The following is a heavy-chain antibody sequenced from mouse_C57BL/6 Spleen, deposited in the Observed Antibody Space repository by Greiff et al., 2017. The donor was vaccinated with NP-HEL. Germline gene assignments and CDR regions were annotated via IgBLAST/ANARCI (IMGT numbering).Heavy chain of an antibody. CDR3: AREVNGTPLD. J-gene: IGHJ3*01. D-gene: IGHD1-1*01. CDR2: ISDGGSYT. Sequence: EVKLMESGGGLVKPGGSLTLSCAASGFTFRSYAMSWVRQTPEKRLEWVATISDGGSYTYYPDNVKGRFTISRDNAKNNLYLQMSHLKSEDTAMYYCAREVNGTPLDWGQGTLVTVSA. CDR1: GFTFRSYA. V-gene: IGHV5-4*01.